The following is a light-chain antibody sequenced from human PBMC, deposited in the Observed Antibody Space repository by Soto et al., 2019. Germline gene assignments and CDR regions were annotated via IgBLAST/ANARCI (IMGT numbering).Light chain of an antibody. V-gene: IGKV1-12*01. CDR2: AAS. J-gene: IGKJ5*01. Sequence: DIQMTQSPSSVSASVGDRLTITCRASQDIGSWLAWYQQTPGKAPNLLIYAASSLQSGVPSRFSGSGSGTFFTLTISSLQPEDFATYFCLQTDTFPITFGQGTRLEIK. CDR3: LQTDTFPIT. CDR1: QDIGSW.